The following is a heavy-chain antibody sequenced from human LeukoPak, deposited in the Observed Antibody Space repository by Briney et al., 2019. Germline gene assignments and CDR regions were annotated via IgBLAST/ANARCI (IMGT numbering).Heavy chain of an antibody. CDR1: GFSFSSYR. J-gene: IGHJ4*02. CDR2: INPDGSNM. CDR3: ASGFLQWLY. Sequence: GGSLRLSCAASGFSFSSYRMSWVRQAPGKGLEWVANINPDGSNMLYVDSVKGRFTISRDNAKNSLYLQMNNLRAEDTAVYFCASGFLQWLYWGQGTLVTVSS. V-gene: IGHV3-7*01. D-gene: IGHD3-3*01.